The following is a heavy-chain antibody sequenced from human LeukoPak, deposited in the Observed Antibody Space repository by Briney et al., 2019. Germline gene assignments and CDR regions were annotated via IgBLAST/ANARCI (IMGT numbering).Heavy chain of an antibody. CDR3: ARVGPTVTSYWYLDL. CDR1: GFTFSSYS. Sequence: PGGSLRLSCAASGFTFSSYSMNWVRQAPGKGLEWVSYISSGSGTRYYADSVKGRFTISRDNAKNSLYLQMSSLRDEDTAVYYCARVGPTVTSYWYLDLWGRGTLVTVSS. V-gene: IGHV3-48*02. D-gene: IGHD4-17*01. J-gene: IGHJ2*01. CDR2: ISSGSGTR.